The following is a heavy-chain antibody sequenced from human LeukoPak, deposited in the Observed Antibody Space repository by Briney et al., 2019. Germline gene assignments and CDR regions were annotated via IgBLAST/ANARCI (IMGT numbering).Heavy chain of an antibody. V-gene: IGHV1-2*02. CDR1: VDTFTGDY. CDR3: ARGAYYGSGKVVGA. Sequence: ASVKSSCKASVDTFTGDYRNCVRQARGQGVEWTGGINPIIADTNYAQKFQDRSTITRDTSITAAPMDLGVVRSDHTALYVCARGAYYGSGKVVGAWGKGTLVTVSS. D-gene: IGHD3-10*01. J-gene: IGHJ5*02. CDR2: INPIIADT.